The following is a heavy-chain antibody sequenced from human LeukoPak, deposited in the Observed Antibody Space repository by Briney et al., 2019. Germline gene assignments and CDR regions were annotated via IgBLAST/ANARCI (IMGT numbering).Heavy chain of an antibody. J-gene: IGHJ4*02. CDR3: AVHPHGQQLALGYFDY. V-gene: IGHV3-23*01. CDR2: VSDSGGVT. D-gene: IGHD6-13*01. CDR1: GFTFSNFA. Sequence: GGSLRLSCAASGFTFSNFAINWVRQAPGKGLEWVSFVSDSGGVTYYADSVKGRFTISRDNSKNTVFLYMNSLRAEDTAVYYCAVHPHGQQLALGYFDYWGQGTLVTVSS.